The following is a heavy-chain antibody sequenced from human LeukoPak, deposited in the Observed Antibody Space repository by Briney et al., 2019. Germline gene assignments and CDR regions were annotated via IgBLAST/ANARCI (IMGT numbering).Heavy chain of an antibody. J-gene: IGHJ4*02. V-gene: IGHV3-53*01. CDR1: GFTVSSNY. D-gene: IGHD6-19*01. Sequence: PGGSLRLSCAASGFTVSSNYMTWVRQAPGKGLEWGSVIYSGGGTYYAHSVKGRFTISRDNSKTTMHLQMNSLRAEATAVYYCASDNGRSSGWYYYLEYWGQGTLVTVSS. CDR3: ASDNGRSSGWYYYLEY. CDR2: IYSGGGT.